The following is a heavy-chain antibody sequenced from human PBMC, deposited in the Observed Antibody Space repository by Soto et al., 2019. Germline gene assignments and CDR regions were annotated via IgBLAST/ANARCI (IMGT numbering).Heavy chain of an antibody. D-gene: IGHD2-2*02. V-gene: IGHV3-30-3*01. Sequence: QVQLVESGGGVVQPGRSLRLSCAASGFAFSSYDMHWVRQAPGKGLEWVAVISYDGSNKYYVDSVKGRFTISRDNSKNTLYLQINSLRGEDTAVYYCASSLYDGLPDYWGQGTLVTVSS. CDR1: GFAFSSYD. CDR3: ASSLYDGLPDY. J-gene: IGHJ4*02. CDR2: ISYDGSNK.